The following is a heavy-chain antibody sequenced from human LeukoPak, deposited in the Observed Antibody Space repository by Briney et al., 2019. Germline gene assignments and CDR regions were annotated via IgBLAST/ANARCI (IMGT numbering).Heavy chain of an antibody. D-gene: IGHD3-10*01. J-gene: IGHJ5*02. Sequence: PSETLSLTCTVSGGSISSSSYYWGWIRQPPGKGLEWIGSIYYSGSTYYNPSLKSRVTISVDTSKNQFSLKLSSVTAADTAVYYCARAGPSSLYYGSGRRNWFDPWGQGTLVTVSS. V-gene: IGHV4-39*01. CDR1: GGSISSSSYY. CDR2: IYYSGST. CDR3: ARAGPSSLYYGSGRRNWFDP.